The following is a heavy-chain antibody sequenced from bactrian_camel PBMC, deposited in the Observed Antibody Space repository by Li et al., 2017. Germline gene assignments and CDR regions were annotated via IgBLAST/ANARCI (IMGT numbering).Heavy chain of an antibody. J-gene: IGHJ4*01. Sequence: HVQLVESGGGSVQPGGSLKLSCAASGYSASNYCMAWFRQAPGKEREGVATVSTAGRTTYTDSVKGRFTISGDNAKNGLYLQMNNLKPEDTAMYYCAVARRSICDGYMYWGQGTQVTVS. CDR3: AVARRSICDGYMY. D-gene: IGHD5*01. CDR2: VSTAGRT. V-gene: IGHV3S53*01. CDR1: GYSASNYC.